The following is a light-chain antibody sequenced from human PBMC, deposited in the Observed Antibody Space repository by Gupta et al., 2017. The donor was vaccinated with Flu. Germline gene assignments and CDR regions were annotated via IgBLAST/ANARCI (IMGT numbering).Light chain of an antibody. CDR1: QSVSTN. J-gene: IGKJ1*01. CDR3: QQYNNWWT. CDR2: GAS. Sequence: EVLMTQSPATLSVSPGERATLACRASQSVSTNLAWYQQKPGQAPRLLVYGASTRATGSPARFSGSGSGTEFTLTISSLQSEDFAVYYCQQYNNWWTFGQGTKVEI. V-gene: IGKV3-15*01.